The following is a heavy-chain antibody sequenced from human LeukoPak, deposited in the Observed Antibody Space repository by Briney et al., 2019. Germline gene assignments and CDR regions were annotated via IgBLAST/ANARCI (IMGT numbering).Heavy chain of an antibody. CDR3: AREAVDIVATSDY. Sequence: SETLSLTYTVSGGSISSYYWSWIRQPPWKGLEWIGYIYYSGSTNYNPSLKTRVTISLDTSKNQFSLKLTSVTVADTAVYYCAREAVDIVATSDYWGQGILVTVSS. D-gene: IGHD5-12*01. CDR2: IYYSGST. V-gene: IGHV4-59*12. CDR1: GGSISSYY. J-gene: IGHJ4*02.